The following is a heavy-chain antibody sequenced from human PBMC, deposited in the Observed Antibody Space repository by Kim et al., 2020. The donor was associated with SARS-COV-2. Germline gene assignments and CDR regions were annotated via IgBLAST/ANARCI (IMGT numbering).Heavy chain of an antibody. CDR2: SGGST. D-gene: IGHD6-6*01. Sequence: SGGSTYYADSVKCRFTISRDNSKNTLYLQMNSLRAEDTAVYYCARDSSGYWGQGTLVTVSS. J-gene: IGHJ4*02. V-gene: IGHV3-53*01. CDR3: ARDSSGY.